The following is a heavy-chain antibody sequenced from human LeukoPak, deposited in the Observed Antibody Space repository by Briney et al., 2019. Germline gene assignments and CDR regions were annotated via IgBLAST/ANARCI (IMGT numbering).Heavy chain of an antibody. CDR3: ATDLIHYYASGAKT. CDR1: GFSFSSYS. D-gene: IGHD3-10*01. Sequence: PGGSLRLSCAASGFSFSSYSMNWVRQAPGKGLEWVSSITTSSSYIYYADSVKGRFTISRDSAKNSLFLQMDSLRAEDTAVYYCATDLIHYYASGAKTWGQGTLVTVSS. J-gene: IGHJ5*02. V-gene: IGHV3-21*01. CDR2: ITTSSSYI.